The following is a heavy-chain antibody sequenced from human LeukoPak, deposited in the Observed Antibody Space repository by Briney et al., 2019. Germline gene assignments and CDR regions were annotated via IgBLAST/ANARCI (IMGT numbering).Heavy chain of an antibody. D-gene: IGHD6-19*01. CDR2: ISTDSRYI. Sequence: PGGSLRLSCAASGFTFSSYSLTWVRQAPGKGLEWVSDISTDSRYIYYADSVQGRFTISRDNAQRSLYLQMNSLRAEDTALYHCARFSAVAGTDYWGQGTQVTVSS. J-gene: IGHJ4*02. V-gene: IGHV3-21*04. CDR3: ARFSAVAGTDY. CDR1: GFTFSSYS.